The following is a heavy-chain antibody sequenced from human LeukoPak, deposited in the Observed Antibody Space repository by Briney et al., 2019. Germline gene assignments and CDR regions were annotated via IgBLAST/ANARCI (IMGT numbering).Heavy chain of an antibody. V-gene: IGHV1-8*02. D-gene: IGHD3-10*01. CDR1: GYTFTSYG. CDR2: MNPNSGNT. Sequence: GASVKVSCKASGYTFTSYGISWVRQAPGQGLEWMGWMNPNSGNTGYAQKFQGRVTMTRNTSISTAYMELSSLRSEDTAVYYCARIEELLWFGELPTPYYGMDVWGQGTTVTVSS. CDR3: ARIEELLWFGELPTPYYGMDV. J-gene: IGHJ6*02.